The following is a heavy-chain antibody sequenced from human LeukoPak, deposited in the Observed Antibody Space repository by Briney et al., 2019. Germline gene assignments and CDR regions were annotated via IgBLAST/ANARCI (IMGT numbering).Heavy chain of an antibody. CDR1: GFPVSSNY. J-gene: IGHJ4*02. V-gene: IGHV3-53*01. CDR2: IYSGGST. CDR3: ARDQGGSYSSSWFDF. D-gene: IGHD6-13*01. Sequence: PGGSLRLSCAASGFPVSSNYMSWVRQAPGKGLEWVSVIYSGGSTYYADSVKGRFTISRDNSKNTLYLQMNSLRAEDTAVYYCARDQGGSYSSSWFDFWGQGTLVTVSS.